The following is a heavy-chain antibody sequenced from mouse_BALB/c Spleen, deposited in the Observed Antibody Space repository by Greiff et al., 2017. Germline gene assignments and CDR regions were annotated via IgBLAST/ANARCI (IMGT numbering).Heavy chain of an antibody. CDR3: ARRERNFDY. J-gene: IGHJ2*01. CDR1: GFTFSSYG. V-gene: IGHV5-6*01. CDR2: ISSGGSYT. Sequence: EVKLVESGGDLVKPGGSLKLSCAASGFTFSSYGMSWVRQTPDKRLEWVATISSGGSYTYYPDSVKGRFTISRDNAKNTLYLQMSSLKSEDTAMYYCARRERNFDYWGQGTTLTVSS.